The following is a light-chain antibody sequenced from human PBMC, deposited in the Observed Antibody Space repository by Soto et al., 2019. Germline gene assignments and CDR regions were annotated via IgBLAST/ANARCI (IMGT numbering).Light chain of an antibody. J-gene: IGKJ1*01. CDR2: GAS. CDR1: QSVSSN. V-gene: IGKV3-15*01. CDR3: QQYNNWPPVT. Sequence: EIVMTQSPATLSVSPRERATLSCRASQSVSSNLAWYQQKPGQAPRLLIYGASTRATGIPARFSGSGSGTDFTLTISSLQSEDFAVYYCQQYNNWPPVTFGQGTKVEIK.